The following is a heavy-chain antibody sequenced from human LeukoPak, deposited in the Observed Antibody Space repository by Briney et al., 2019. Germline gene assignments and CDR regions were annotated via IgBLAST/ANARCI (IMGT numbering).Heavy chain of an antibody. CDR1: GYTFTIYD. Sequence: ASVTVSFTGSGYTFTIYDINWVRQATGQGKERMGWINTNSGNTGYAQKFQGRVTITRNTSISTAYMELSSLRSEDTAVYYCARGPEYQLLGGNWFDPWGQGTLVTVSS. CDR2: INTNSGNT. V-gene: IGHV1-8*01. J-gene: IGHJ5*02. D-gene: IGHD2-2*01. CDR3: ARGPEYQLLGGNWFDP.